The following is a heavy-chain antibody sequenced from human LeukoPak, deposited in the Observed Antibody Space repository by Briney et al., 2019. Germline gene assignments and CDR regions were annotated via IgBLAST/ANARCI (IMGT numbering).Heavy chain of an antibody. CDR1: GFTFNTYA. D-gene: IGHD1-26*01. Sequence: GGSLRLSCAASGFTFNTYAMSWVRQAPGKGLEWVSYISSSGSTIYYADSVKGRFTISRDNAKNSLYLQMNSLRAEDTAVYYCARDMGSGSYPYWGQGTLVTVSS. CDR2: ISSSGSTI. CDR3: ARDMGSGSYPY. J-gene: IGHJ4*02. V-gene: IGHV3-48*04.